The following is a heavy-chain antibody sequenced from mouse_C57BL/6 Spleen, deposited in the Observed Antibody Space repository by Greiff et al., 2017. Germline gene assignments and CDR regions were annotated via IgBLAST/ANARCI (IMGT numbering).Heavy chain of an antibody. CDR1: GYTFTSYW. J-gene: IGHJ4*01. D-gene: IGHD2-10*01. V-gene: IGHV1-52*01. Sequence: VQLQQSGAELVRPGSSVKLSCKASGYTFTSYWMHWVKQRPIQGLEWIGNIDPSDSETHYNQKFKDKATLTVDKSSSTAYMQLSSLTSEDSAVYYCATYYDSYAMDYWGQGTSVTVSS. CDR3: ATYYDSYAMDY. CDR2: IDPSDSET.